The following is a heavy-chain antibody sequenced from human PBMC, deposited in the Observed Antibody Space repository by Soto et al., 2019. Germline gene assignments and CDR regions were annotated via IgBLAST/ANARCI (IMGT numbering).Heavy chain of an antibody. J-gene: IGHJ5*02. V-gene: IGHV4-61*01. CDR1: GGSVSSGSYY. Sequence: QVQLQESGPGLVKPSETLSLTCTVSGGSVSSGSYYWSWIRQPPGKGLEWIGYIYYSESTNYNPSLKSRVTISVDTSKNQFYLKLSSVTAADTAVYYCAREEAVGEVSWFDPWGQGTLVSVSS. D-gene: IGHD1-26*01. CDR2: IYYSEST. CDR3: AREEAVGEVSWFDP.